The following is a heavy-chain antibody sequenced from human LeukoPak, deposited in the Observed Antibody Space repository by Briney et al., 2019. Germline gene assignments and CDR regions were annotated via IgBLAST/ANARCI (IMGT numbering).Heavy chain of an antibody. Sequence: PGGSLRLSCAASGFTFTTYWMTWVRQAAGKGLEWVANINQDGSEKYYVDSVKGRFTISRDNAKNSLYLQMNSLGAEDTAVYFCVRRDIATENWGQGTLVTVSS. CDR3: VRRDIATEN. CDR2: INQDGSEK. V-gene: IGHV3-7*01. J-gene: IGHJ4*02. D-gene: IGHD2-15*01. CDR1: GFTFTTYW.